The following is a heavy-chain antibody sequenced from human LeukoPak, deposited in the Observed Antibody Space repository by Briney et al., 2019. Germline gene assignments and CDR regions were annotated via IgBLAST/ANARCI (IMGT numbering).Heavy chain of an antibody. CDR2: INPSGGST. J-gene: IGHJ4*02. D-gene: IGHD2-8*01. V-gene: IGHV1-46*01. Sequence: GASVKVSCKASGYTFTSYYMHWVRQAPGQGLEWMGIINPSGGSTSYAQKFQGRVTMTRDTSTSTVYMELSSLRSEDTAVYYCAREEMVYVSQKYSYFDCWGQGTLVTVSS. CDR1: GYTFTSYY. CDR3: AREEMVYVSQKYSYFDC.